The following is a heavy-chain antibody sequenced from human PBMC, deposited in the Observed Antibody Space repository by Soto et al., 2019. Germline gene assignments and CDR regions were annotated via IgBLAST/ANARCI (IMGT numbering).Heavy chain of an antibody. V-gene: IGHV3-11*05. J-gene: IGHJ4*02. CDR2: ISSTSAYT. CDR3: ARDPSRRSPPDY. CDR1: GVDFSDYY. Sequence: QVQVVESGGGLVKPGGSVRLSCVAAGVDFSDYYMTWFRQAPGKAPEWVSSISSTSAYTKYADSVKGRFTISRDNAKNSVYLQMDSLRGEDTAVYYCARDPSRRSPPDYWGQGTLVTFSS.